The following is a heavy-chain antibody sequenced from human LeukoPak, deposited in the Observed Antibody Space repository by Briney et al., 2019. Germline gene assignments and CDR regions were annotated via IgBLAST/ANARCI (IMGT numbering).Heavy chain of an antibody. V-gene: IGHV3-9*01. CDR1: GFTFDDYA. J-gene: IGHJ4*02. D-gene: IGHD5-12*01. Sequence: GGSLRLSCAASGFTFDDYAMHWVRQAPGKGLEWVSGISWNSGSIGYADSVKGRFTISRDNAKNSLYLQMNSLRTEDTALYYCAKDRNPGVATSYFDYWGQGTLVTVSS. CDR2: ISWNSGSI. CDR3: AKDRNPGVATSYFDY.